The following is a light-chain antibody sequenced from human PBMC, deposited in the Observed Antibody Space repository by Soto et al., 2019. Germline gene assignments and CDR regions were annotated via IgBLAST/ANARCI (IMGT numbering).Light chain of an antibody. J-gene: IGLJ1*01. Sequence: QSVLTQPASVSGSPGQSITISCTGTSSDVGSYNLVSWYQQHPGKATKFMIYEVGKRPSGVSNRFSGSKSGNTASLTISGLQAEDEGDYFCCSYAGSSTAYVFGTGTKVTVL. CDR2: EVG. CDR3: CSYAGSSTAYV. CDR1: SSDVGSYNL. V-gene: IGLV2-23*02.